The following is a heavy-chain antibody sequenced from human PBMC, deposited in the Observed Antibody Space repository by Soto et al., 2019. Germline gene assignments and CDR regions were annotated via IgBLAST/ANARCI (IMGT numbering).Heavy chain of an antibody. J-gene: IGHJ5*02. CDR2: IYYSGST. D-gene: IGHD3-10*01. CDR1: GGSISSYY. Sequence: SETLSLTCTVSGGSISSYYWSWIRQPPGKGLEWIGYIYYSGSTNYNPSLKSRVTISVDTSKNQFSLKLSSVTAADTAVYYCAGSTPRSNWFDPWGQGTLVTVSS. V-gene: IGHV4-59*08. CDR3: AGSTPRSNWFDP.